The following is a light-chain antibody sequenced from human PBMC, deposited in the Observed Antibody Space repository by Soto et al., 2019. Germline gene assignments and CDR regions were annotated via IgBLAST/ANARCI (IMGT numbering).Light chain of an antibody. V-gene: IGKV3-20*01. CDR1: QSVTNNY. CDR3: QQYGGSLPVT. J-gene: IGKJ4*01. Sequence: EIVLTQSPGTLSLSPGERATLSCRASQSVTNNYLAWYQQKPGQAPRLLIYAASSRATGIPDRFSGSGSGTDFTLPISRLEPEDFAVYYCQQYGGSLPVTFGGGTNVEIK. CDR2: AAS.